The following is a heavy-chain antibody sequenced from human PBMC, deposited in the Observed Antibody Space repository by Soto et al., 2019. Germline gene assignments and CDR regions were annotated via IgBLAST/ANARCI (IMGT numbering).Heavy chain of an antibody. CDR1: GFTCSSYA. V-gene: IGHV3-30-3*01. CDR3: AIRSGYYKNDY. Sequence: PRGSLRLSCAASGFTCSSYAMNWVRQAPGQGLEWVAVISYDGSNKYYADSVKCRFTISRDNSKNTLYLQMNSLRAEDTAVYYCAIRSGYYKNDYWGQGTLVTVSS. J-gene: IGHJ4*02. D-gene: IGHD3-22*01. CDR2: ISYDGSNK.